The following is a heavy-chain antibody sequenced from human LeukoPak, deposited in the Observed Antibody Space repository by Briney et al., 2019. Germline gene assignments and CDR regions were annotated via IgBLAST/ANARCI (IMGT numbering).Heavy chain of an antibody. CDR1: RFTFSVYA. D-gene: IGHD2-21*01. CDR2: ISYGGSEK. Sequence: QAGGSLRLSCAASRFTFSVYAMHWVRRAPGKGLEWVAVISYGGSEKHYADSVKGRFTISRDNSKNTLFLQMNDLRVEDTAIYYCGRGKSVSGDLDYWGQGTLATVSS. J-gene: IGHJ4*02. V-gene: IGHV3-30-3*01. CDR3: GRGKSVSGDLDY.